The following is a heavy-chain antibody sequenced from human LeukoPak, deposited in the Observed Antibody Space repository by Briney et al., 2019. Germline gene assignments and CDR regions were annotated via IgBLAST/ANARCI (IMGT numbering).Heavy chain of an antibody. D-gene: IGHD2-15*01. CDR3: AGDLIRYCSGGSCYSSNY. CDR2: ISAYNGNT. V-gene: IGHV1-18*01. CDR1: GYTFTSYG. Sequence: ASVKVSCKASGYTFTSYGISWVRQAPGQGLEWMGWISAYNGNTNYAQKLQGRVTMTTDTSTSTAYMELRSLRSDDTAVYYCAGDLIRYCSGGSCYSSNYWGQGTLVTVSS. J-gene: IGHJ4*02.